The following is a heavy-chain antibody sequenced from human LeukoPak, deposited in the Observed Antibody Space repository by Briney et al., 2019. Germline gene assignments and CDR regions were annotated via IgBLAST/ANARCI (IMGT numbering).Heavy chain of an antibody. CDR1: GYIFSNHW. CDR2: IYPGDSQT. CDR3: ARHGGSYDY. J-gene: IGHJ4*02. D-gene: IGHD1-26*01. Sequence: GESLKISCEGSGYIFSNHWIAWVRQMPGKGLEWMGIIYPGDSQTRYSPSFLGQVTMSADNSISTAYLQWSTLKASDTAMYYCARHGGSYDYWGQGTLVTVSS. V-gene: IGHV5-51*01.